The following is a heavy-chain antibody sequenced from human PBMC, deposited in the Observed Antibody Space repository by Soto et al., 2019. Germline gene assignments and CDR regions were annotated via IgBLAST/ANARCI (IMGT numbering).Heavy chain of an antibody. CDR2: VSPNSGHT. Sequence: ASVKVSCKASGYTFTAYYMHWVRQAPGQGLEWMGWVSPNSGHTHYTQTFHGRVTMTSDTSITTAYMELNSLTSDDTAVYYCAKDGQYGDYGYYFDYWGQGTLVTVSS. CDR3: AKDGQYGDYGYYFDY. D-gene: IGHD4-17*01. CDR1: GYTFTAYY. J-gene: IGHJ4*02. V-gene: IGHV1-2*02.